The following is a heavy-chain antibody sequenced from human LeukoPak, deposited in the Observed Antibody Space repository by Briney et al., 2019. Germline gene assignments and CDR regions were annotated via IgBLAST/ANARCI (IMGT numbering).Heavy chain of an antibody. D-gene: IGHD4-17*01. CDR3: ARVDGDYGDYVFDY. CDR1: GGSISSGNFY. V-gene: IGHV4-30-4*08. Sequence: PSETLSLTCTVSGGSISSGNFYWSWIRQPPGKGREWIGYIYYSGSTYYNPSLKSRVSISIDTSKNRFSLKLSSVTAADTAVYYCARVDGDYGDYVFDYWGQGTLVTVSS. J-gene: IGHJ4*02. CDR2: IYYSGST.